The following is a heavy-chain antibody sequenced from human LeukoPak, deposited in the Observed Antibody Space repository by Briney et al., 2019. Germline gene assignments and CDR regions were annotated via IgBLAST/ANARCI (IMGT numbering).Heavy chain of an antibody. V-gene: IGHV4-34*01. CDR2: INHSGST. D-gene: IGHD3-10*01. J-gene: IGHJ4*02. Sequence: PSETLSLTCAVYGGSFSGYYWSWIRQPPGKGLEWIGEINHSGSTHYDPSLKSRVTISVDTSKNQFSLKLSSVTAADTAVYYCVRDQSFYDSGSPYRPGDYFDYWGQGTMVTVSS. CDR3: VRDQSFYDSGSPYRPGDYFDY. CDR1: GGSFSGYY.